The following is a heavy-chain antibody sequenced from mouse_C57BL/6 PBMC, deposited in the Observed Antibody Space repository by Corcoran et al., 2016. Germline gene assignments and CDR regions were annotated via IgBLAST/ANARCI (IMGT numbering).Heavy chain of an antibody. CDR1: GYTFTAYY. CDR2: IYPGSGNT. Sequence: QVQLTQYGAELVSPGASVQLSCQASGYTFTAYYINWVKQRPGHVLEWIARIYPGSGNTYYNEQFKGKATLTAEKSSSTAYMQLSSLTSEDSAVYCCERGTAQGAWFAYWGQGTLVIVSA. D-gene: IGHD3-2*02. V-gene: IGHV1-76*01. CDR3: ERGTAQGAWFAY. J-gene: IGHJ3*01.